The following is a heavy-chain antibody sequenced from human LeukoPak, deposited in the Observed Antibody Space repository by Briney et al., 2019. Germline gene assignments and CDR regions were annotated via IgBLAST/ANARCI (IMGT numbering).Heavy chain of an antibody. CDR2: ISAYNGNT. Sequence: VASVKVSCKASGYTFTSYGISWVRQAPGQGLEWMGWISAYNGNTNYAQKLQGRVTMTTDTSTSTAYMELRSLRSDDTAVYYCAGGEVVTAIPRWFDPWGQGTLVTVSS. CDR3: AGGEVVTAIPRWFDP. V-gene: IGHV1-18*01. J-gene: IGHJ5*02. CDR1: GYTFTSYG. D-gene: IGHD2-21*02.